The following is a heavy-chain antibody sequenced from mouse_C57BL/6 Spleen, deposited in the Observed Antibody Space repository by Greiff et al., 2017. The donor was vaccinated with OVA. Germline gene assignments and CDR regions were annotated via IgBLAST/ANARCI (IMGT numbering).Heavy chain of an antibody. Sequence: EVHLVESGGDLVKPGGSLKLSCAASGFTFSSYGMSWVRQTPDKRLEWVATISSGGSYTYYPDSVKGRFTISRDNAKNTLYLQMSSLKSEDTAMYYCARLVTTVVAPYYFDYWGQGTTLTVSS. CDR2: ISSGGSYT. J-gene: IGHJ2*01. D-gene: IGHD1-1*01. V-gene: IGHV5-6*01. CDR1: GFTFSSYG. CDR3: ARLVTTVVAPYYFDY.